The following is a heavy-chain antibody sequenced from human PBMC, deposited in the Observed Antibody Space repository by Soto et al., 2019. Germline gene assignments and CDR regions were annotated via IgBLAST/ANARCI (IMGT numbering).Heavy chain of an antibody. V-gene: IGHV3-23*01. D-gene: IGHD3-10*01. J-gene: IGHJ5*02. CDR1: GFTFNNYA. CDR2: ISGSGGDT. Sequence: EVQLLESGGGLVQPGGSLRLSCAASGFTFNNYAMNWVRQAPGKGLEWVSTISGSGGDTYYADSVKGRFTISRDNSKNTLYLQMNSLRAEDTAVYYCAKDLGAYTYYYASGTYYAVWFDTWGQGTLVTVSS. CDR3: AKDLGAYTYYYASGTYYAVWFDT.